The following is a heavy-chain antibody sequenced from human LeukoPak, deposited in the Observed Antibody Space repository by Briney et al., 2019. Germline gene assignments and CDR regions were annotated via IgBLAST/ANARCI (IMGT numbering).Heavy chain of an antibody. D-gene: IGHD2-2*02. J-gene: IGHJ4*02. CDR3: ACPPHPQLLYLNY. Sequence: SVQVSCKASGYTFTDYYIHWMRQAPGQGLEWMGGIIPIFGTANYAQKFQGRVTITADESTSTAYMELSSLRSEDTAVYYCACPPHPQLLYLNYWGQGTLVTVSS. CDR2: IIPIFGTA. CDR1: GYTFTDYY. V-gene: IGHV1-69*13.